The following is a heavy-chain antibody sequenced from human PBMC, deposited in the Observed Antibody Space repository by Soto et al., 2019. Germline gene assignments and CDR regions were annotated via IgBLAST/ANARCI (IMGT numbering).Heavy chain of an antibody. Sequence: PGGSLRLSCAASGFTFSSYEMNWVRQAPGKGLEWVSYISSSGSTIYYADSVKGRFTISRDNAKNSLYLQMSSLRAEDTAVYYCARGLGGNAWFDPWGQGTLVTVSS. CDR2: ISSSGSTI. V-gene: IGHV3-48*03. J-gene: IGHJ5*02. D-gene: IGHD2-15*01. CDR1: GFTFSSYE. CDR3: ARGLGGNAWFDP.